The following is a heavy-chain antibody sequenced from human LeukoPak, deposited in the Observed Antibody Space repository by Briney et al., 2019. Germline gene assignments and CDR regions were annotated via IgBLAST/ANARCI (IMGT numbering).Heavy chain of an antibody. D-gene: IGHD6-19*01. CDR2: INPNSGGT. CDR3: ARGAIAVAGPPDY. J-gene: IGHJ4*02. V-gene: IGHV1-2*04. CDR1: GYTFTGYY. Sequence: ASVKVSCKASGYTFTGYYMHWVRQAPGQGLGWMGWINPNSGGTNYAQKFQGWVTMTRDTSISTAYMELSRLRSDDTAVYYCARGAIAVAGPPDYWGQGTLVTVSS.